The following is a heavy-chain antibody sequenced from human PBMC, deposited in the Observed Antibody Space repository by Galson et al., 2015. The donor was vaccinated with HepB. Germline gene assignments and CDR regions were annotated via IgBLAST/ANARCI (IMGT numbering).Heavy chain of an antibody. Sequence: SLRLSCAASGFTFSSYWMSWVRQAPGKGLEWVANIKQDGSEKYYVDSVKGRFTISRDNAKNSLYLQMNSLRAEDTAVYYCARPYGGWYGYYFDYWGQGTLVTASA. CDR1: GFTFSSYW. J-gene: IGHJ4*02. CDR2: IKQDGSEK. V-gene: IGHV3-7*03. CDR3: ARPYGGWYGYYFDY. D-gene: IGHD6-19*01.